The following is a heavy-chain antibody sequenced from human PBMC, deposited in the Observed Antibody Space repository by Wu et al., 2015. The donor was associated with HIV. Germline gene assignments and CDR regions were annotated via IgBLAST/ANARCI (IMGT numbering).Heavy chain of an antibody. CDR2: INHSGST. J-gene: IGHJ6*03. CDR3: ARGRGGYSYVDYYMDV. V-gene: IGHV4-34*01. Sequence: QVQLQQWGAGLLKPSETLSLTCAVYGGSFSGYYWSWIRQPPGKGLEWIGEINHSGSTNYNPSLKSRVTISVDTSKNQFSLKLSSVTAADTAVYYCARGRGGYSYVDYYMDVWGKGTTVTVSS. CDR1: GGSFSGYY. D-gene: IGHD5-18*01.